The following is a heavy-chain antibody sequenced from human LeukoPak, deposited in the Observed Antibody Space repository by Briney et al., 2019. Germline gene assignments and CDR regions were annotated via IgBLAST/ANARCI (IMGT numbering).Heavy chain of an antibody. CDR3: ARHSGCSSTSCCAQGYNWFDP. D-gene: IGHD2-2*01. Sequence: SETLSLTCTVSGGSISTYYWSWIRQPPGKGLEWIGHIYYSGSTNHNPSLKSRVTISVDTSMNQFSLKLSSVTAADTAVYYCARHSGCSSTSCCAQGYNWFDPWGQGTLVTVSS. J-gene: IGHJ5*02. CDR2: IYYSGST. V-gene: IGHV4-59*08. CDR1: GGSISTYY.